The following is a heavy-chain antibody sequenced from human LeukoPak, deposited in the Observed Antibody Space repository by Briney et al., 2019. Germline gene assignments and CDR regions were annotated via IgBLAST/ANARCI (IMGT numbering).Heavy chain of an antibody. V-gene: IGHV1-24*01. D-gene: IGHD3-22*01. Sequence: ASVKVSCKVSGYTLTELSMHWVRQAPGKGPEWMGGFDPEDGETIYAQKFQGRVTMTEDTSTDTAYMELSSLRSEDTAVYYCATAVYDSSGLIDYWGQGTLVTVSS. CDR1: GYTLTELS. CDR2: FDPEDGET. J-gene: IGHJ4*02. CDR3: ATAVYDSSGLIDY.